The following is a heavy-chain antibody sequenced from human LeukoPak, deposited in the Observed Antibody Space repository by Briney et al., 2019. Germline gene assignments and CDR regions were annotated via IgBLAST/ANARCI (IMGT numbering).Heavy chain of an antibody. J-gene: IGHJ6*04. Sequence: GVLRLSCAASGFTFSSFNTSWVRQAPGKGLEWVSSISSTSTYIYDADSVKGRFTISRDNAKNSLYLQMNSLRAEDAAVYYCARDYGSGMDVWGKGTMVTVSS. D-gene: IGHD3-10*01. CDR2: ISSTSTYI. CDR3: ARDYGSGMDV. V-gene: IGHV3-21*01. CDR1: GFTFSSFN.